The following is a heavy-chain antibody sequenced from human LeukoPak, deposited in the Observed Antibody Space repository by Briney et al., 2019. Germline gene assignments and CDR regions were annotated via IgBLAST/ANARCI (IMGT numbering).Heavy chain of an antibody. J-gene: IGHJ6*02. Sequence: KPSETLSLTCTVSGGSVSSGSYYWSWIRQPPGKGLEWIGYIYYSGSTNHNPSLKSRVTISVDTSKNQFSLKLSSVTAADTAVYYCARGPKDCSSTNCGRSYYYYGMDVWGQGTTVTVSS. V-gene: IGHV4-61*01. D-gene: IGHD2-2*01. CDR2: IYYSGST. CDR1: GGSVSSGSYY. CDR3: ARGPKDCSSTNCGRSYYYYGMDV.